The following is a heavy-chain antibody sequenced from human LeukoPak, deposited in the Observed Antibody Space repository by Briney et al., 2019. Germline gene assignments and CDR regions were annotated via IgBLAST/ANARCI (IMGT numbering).Heavy chain of an antibody. CDR2: INAYNGDT. CDR3: ARDGSGVWFDY. J-gene: IGHJ4*02. V-gene: IGHV1-18*04. CDR1: GYTFTSHF. D-gene: IGHD3-10*01. Sequence: GASVKVSCKASGYTFTSHFVEWVRQAPGQGLEWMAWINAYNGDTNYAQKLQGRVTLTTDTSTSTAYMELRSLRSDDTAVYYCARDGSGVWFDYWGQGTLVTVSS.